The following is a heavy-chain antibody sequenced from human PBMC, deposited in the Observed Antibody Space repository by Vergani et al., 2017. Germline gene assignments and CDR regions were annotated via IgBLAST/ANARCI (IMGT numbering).Heavy chain of an antibody. D-gene: IGHD2-2*02. V-gene: IGHV4-4*03. J-gene: IGHJ4*02. CDR2: ICHTEDT. CDR1: LDSISINNF. CDR3: ATIGYRRWGYYFDY. Sequence: QLNESGPGLVKPPLTLSLSCAVSLDSISINNFSTWVRQPPGKGLKWIGEICHTEDTKYSPSLKSRVTVSVDDARNLFSLRLNSVTAADTAVYYCATIGYRRWGYYFDYWGQGILVTVSS.